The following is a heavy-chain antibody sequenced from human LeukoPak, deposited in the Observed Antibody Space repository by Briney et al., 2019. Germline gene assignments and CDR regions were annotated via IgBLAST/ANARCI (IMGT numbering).Heavy chain of an antibody. CDR1: GFTFSSYA. V-gene: IGHV3-48*03. CDR3: ARDINWVGGY. Sequence: GGSLRLSCAASGFTFSSYAMNWVCQAPGKGLEWVSYISSSDNTIHYADSVKGRFTISRDNAKNSLYLQMNSLRAEDTAVYYCARDINWVGGYWGQGTLVTVSS. CDR2: ISSSDNTI. D-gene: IGHD7-27*01. J-gene: IGHJ4*02.